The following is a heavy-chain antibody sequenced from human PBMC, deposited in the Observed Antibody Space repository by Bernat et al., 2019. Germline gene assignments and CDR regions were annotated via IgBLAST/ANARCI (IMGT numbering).Heavy chain of an antibody. V-gene: IGHV4-31*03. CDR3: ARARYCRGVSCYSRIDY. CDR1: GGSINSGVYY. J-gene: IGHJ4*02. Sequence: QVQLQESGPGLVKPSQTLSLTCTVSGGSINSGVYYCTWIRQHTAKGLEWIGYIFDGESTDYNPSLKTRVTISGDTSKNQFSLRLSSVTAADAAVYYCARARYCRGVSCYSRIDYWGQGALVTVSS. D-gene: IGHD2-15*01. CDR2: IFDGEST.